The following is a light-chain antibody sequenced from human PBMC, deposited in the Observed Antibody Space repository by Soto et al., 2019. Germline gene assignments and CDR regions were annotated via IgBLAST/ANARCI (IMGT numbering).Light chain of an antibody. CDR3: NSYTTSTTYV. V-gene: IGLV2-14*01. CDR2: EVR. J-gene: IGLJ1*01. Sequence: QAALTQPAWVSGSPGQSITISCTGTSSDVGGYSSVSWYQQYPGRAPKLIIYEVRNRPSGVSNRFSGSKSANTASLTISGLQAEDEADYYCNSYTTSTTYVFGTGTKVTVL. CDR1: SSDVGGYSS.